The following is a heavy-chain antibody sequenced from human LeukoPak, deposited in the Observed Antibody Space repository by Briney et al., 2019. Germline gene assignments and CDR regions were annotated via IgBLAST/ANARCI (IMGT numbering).Heavy chain of an antibody. V-gene: IGHV3-48*02. J-gene: IGHJ4*02. CDR2: ITSSSSTI. CDR3: ASTKSYGYNSYFDY. Sequence: QPGGSLRLSCAASGFTLSSYSMNWVRQAPGKGLEWVSYITSSSSTIFYADSVKGRFTISRDNAKNSLYLQMNSLRDEDTAVYYCASTKSYGYNSYFDYWGQGTLVTVSS. CDR1: GFTLSSYS. D-gene: IGHD5-24*01.